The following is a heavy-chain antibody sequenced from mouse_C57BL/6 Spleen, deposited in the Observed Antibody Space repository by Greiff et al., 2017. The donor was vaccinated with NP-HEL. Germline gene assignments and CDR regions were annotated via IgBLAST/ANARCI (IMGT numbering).Heavy chain of an antibody. Sequence: VQLKQSGPELVKPGASVKISCKASGYTFTDYYMNWVKQSHGKSLEWIGDINPNNGGTSYNQKFKGKATLTVDKSSSTAYMELRSLTSEDSAVYYCARRYYGSSYDYFDYWGQGTTLTVSS. V-gene: IGHV1-26*01. CDR3: ARRYYGSSYDYFDY. D-gene: IGHD1-1*01. J-gene: IGHJ2*01. CDR1: GYTFTDYY. CDR2: INPNNGGT.